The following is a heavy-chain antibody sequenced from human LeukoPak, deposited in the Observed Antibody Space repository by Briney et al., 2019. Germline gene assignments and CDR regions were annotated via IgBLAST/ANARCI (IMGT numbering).Heavy chain of an antibody. Sequence: ASVKVSCKASGYTFTSYDINWVRQATGQGLEWMGWMNPNSGNTGYAQKFQGRVTMTRNTSISTAYMELSSLRSEDTAVYYCARVRYSSSSVHYYYYMDVWGKGTTVTVSS. D-gene: IGHD6-6*01. V-gene: IGHV1-8*01. J-gene: IGHJ6*03. CDR2: MNPNSGNT. CDR1: GYTFTSYD. CDR3: ARVRYSSSSVHYYYYMDV.